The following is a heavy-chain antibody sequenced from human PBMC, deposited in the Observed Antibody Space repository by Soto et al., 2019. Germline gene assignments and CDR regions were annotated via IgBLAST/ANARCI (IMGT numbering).Heavy chain of an antibody. V-gene: IGHV1-69*12. J-gene: IGHJ4*02. Sequence: QVQLVQSGAEVRQPASSVKVSCKTSGGTFSSYAISWVRQAPGQGLEWMGGIVPIVDTSTYAQKFQGRVTITAAEPTSTVYMELSSLRSDDTAVYYCVRVVAIPGYPDNWGQGTLVTVSS. CDR1: GGTFSSYA. D-gene: IGHD5-12*01. CDR2: IVPIVDTS. CDR3: VRVVAIPGYPDN.